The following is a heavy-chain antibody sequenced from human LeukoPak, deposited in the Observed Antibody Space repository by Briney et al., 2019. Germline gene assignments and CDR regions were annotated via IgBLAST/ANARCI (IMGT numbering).Heavy chain of an antibody. Sequence: SETLSFTCTVSGGTNSSSSYYWRWIRQPPGKGLEWIGSIYYSGRNYYNPSLKSRVTISVDTSKNQFSLKLSSVSAADTAVYYCARHRPEYSGKCFEYWGEGALVTISS. V-gene: IGHV4-39*01. J-gene: IGHJ4*02. CDR3: ARHRPEYSGKCFEY. D-gene: IGHD1-26*01. CDR1: GGTNSSSSYY. CDR2: IYYSGRN.